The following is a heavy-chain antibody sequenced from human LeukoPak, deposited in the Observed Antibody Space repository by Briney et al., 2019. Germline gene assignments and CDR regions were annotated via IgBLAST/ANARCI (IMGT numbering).Heavy chain of an antibody. CDR1: GFTFSSYA. Sequence: GRSLRLSCAASGFTFSSYAMHWVRQAPGKGLEWVAVISYDGSNKYYADSVKGRFTISRDNSKNTLYLQMNSLRAEDTAVYYCARTRYSSSWYDYWGQGTLVTVSS. V-gene: IGHV3-30-3*01. CDR3: ARTRYSSSWYDY. J-gene: IGHJ4*02. D-gene: IGHD6-13*01. CDR2: ISYDGSNK.